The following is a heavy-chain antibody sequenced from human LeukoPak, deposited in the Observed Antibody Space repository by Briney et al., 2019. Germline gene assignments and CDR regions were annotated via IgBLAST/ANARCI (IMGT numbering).Heavy chain of an antibody. CDR1: GFTFSNDW. V-gene: IGHV3-15*01. D-gene: IGHD4-11*01. Sequence: NSGGSLRLSCAASGFTFSNDWMSWVRQAPGKGLEWVGRIKSKTDGGTTDYAAPVKGRFTISRDDSKNTLYLQMNSLKTEDTAVYYCTTDLPYYSNYYFDYWGQGTLVTVSS. CDR2: IKSKTDGGTT. J-gene: IGHJ4*02. CDR3: TTDLPYYSNYYFDY.